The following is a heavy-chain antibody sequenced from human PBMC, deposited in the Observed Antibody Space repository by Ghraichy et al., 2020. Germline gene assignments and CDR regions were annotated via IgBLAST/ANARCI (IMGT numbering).Heavy chain of an antibody. CDR1: GFTFSSYW. Sequence: GESLNISCAASGFTFSSYWMSWVRQAPGKGLEWVANIKQDGSEKYYVDSVKGRFTISRDNAKNSLYLQMNSLRAEDTAVYYCARVAAAGTFDYYYYMDVWGKGTTVTVSS. J-gene: IGHJ6*03. V-gene: IGHV3-7*01. CDR2: IKQDGSEK. D-gene: IGHD6-13*01. CDR3: ARVAAAGTFDYYYYMDV.